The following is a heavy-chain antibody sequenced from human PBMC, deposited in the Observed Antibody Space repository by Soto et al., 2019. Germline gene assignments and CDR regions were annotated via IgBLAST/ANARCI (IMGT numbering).Heavy chain of an antibody. CDR2: IYYSGST. J-gene: IGHJ5*02. CDR1: GGSISSSSYY. D-gene: IGHD3-10*01. V-gene: IGHV4-39*01. CDR3: ARHGITMVRGVYNWFDP. Sequence: SETLSLTCTVSGGSISSSSYYWGWIRQPPGKGLEWIGSIYYSGSTYYNPSLKSRVTISVDTSKNQFSLKLSSVTAADTAVYYCARHGITMVRGVYNWFDPWGQGTLVTVSS.